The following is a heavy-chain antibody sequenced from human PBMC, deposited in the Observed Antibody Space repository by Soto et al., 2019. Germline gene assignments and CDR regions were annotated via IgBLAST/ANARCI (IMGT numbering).Heavy chain of an antibody. CDR1: GGTFSSYA. V-gene: IGHV1-69*12. Sequence: QVQLVQSGAEVKKPGSSVKVSCKASGGTFSSYAISWVRQAPGQGLEWMGGIIPIFGTANYAQKFQGRVTITADESTSIAYMELSSLRSEDTAVYYCARYVDTAMGPLFDYWGQGTLVTVSS. CDR2: IIPIFGTA. D-gene: IGHD5-18*01. J-gene: IGHJ4*02. CDR3: ARYVDTAMGPLFDY.